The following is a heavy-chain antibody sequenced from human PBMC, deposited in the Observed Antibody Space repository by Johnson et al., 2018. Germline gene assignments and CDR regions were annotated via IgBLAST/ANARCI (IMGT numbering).Heavy chain of an antibody. J-gene: IGHJ3*02. CDR3: ARAAYSSGWYFGAFDI. D-gene: IGHD6-19*01. CDR2: INWNGGST. Sequence: VQLVQSGGGVVRPGGSLRLSCAASGFMFDDYGMSWVRQGPGKGLEWVSGINWNGGSTGYADSVKGRFTISSDNAKTSLYLQMNSRRAEDTALYYCARAAYSSGWYFGAFDIWGQGTMVTVSS. V-gene: IGHV3-20*04. CDR1: GFMFDDYG.